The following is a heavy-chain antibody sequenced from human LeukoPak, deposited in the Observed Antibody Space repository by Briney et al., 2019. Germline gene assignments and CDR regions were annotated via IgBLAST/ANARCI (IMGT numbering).Heavy chain of an antibody. Sequence: PSETLSLTCTVSGYSISSGYYWGWIRQPPGKGLEWIGSIYHRGSTYYNPSLKSRVTISVDTSKNQFSLKLSSVTAADTAVYYCARDDYDYVWGSKELNWFDPWDQGTLVTVSS. CDR2: IYHRGST. D-gene: IGHD3-16*01. CDR3: ARDDYDYVWGSKELNWFDP. V-gene: IGHV4-38-2*02. CDR1: GYSISSGYY. J-gene: IGHJ5*02.